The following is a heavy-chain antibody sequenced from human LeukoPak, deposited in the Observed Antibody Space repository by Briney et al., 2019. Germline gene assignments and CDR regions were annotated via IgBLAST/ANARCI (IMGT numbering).Heavy chain of an antibody. V-gene: IGHV3-23*01. Sequence: RAGGSLRLSCITSGFTFSAYAMTWVRQAPGQGLEWISSIDGSGDKTYYGDSVKGRFTISRDNSKNTLYLQMNSLRAEDTAVYYCARWGNDYSQFDSWGQGTLVTVS. CDR1: GFTFSAYA. CDR2: IDGSGDKT. J-gene: IGHJ4*02. D-gene: IGHD4-11*01. CDR3: ARWGNDYSQFDS.